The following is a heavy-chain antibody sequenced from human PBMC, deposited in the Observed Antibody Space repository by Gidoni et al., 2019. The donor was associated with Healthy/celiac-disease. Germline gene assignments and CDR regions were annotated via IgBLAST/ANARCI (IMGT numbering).Heavy chain of an antibody. CDR3: ARVLSSTSCYFCYFDY. J-gene: IGHJ4*02. CDR1: GSPFTSYA. Sequence: QVQLVQSGYELKKPGASVKVTCKASGSPFTSYAMNWVRQAPGQGLEWQGWINTNTGNPTYAQGFTGRFVFSLDTSVSTAYLQISSLKAEDTAVYYCARVLSSTSCYFCYFDYWGQGTLVTVSS. D-gene: IGHD2-2*01. V-gene: IGHV7-4-1*02. CDR2: INTNTGNP.